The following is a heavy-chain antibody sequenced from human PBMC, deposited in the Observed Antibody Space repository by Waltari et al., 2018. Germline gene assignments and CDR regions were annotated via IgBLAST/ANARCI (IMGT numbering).Heavy chain of an antibody. V-gene: IGHV3-30*02. J-gene: IGHJ4*02. Sequence: QVQLVESGGGVVQPGGSLRLSCAASGFTFSSYGMHWVRQAPGKGLEWVAFIRYDGSNKYYADSVKGRFTISRDNSKNTLYLQMNSLRAEDTAVYYCAKVGAAGIGYFDYWGQGTLVTVSS. D-gene: IGHD6-13*01. CDR3: AKVGAAGIGYFDY. CDR1: GFTFSSYG. CDR2: IRYDGSNK.